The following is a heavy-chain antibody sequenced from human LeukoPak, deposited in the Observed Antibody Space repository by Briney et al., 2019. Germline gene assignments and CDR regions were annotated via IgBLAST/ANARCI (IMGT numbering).Heavy chain of an antibody. Sequence: PGGSLRLSCSASGFTFSSYAMHWVRQAPGKGLEYVSAISSNGGSTYYVDSVKGRFTISRDNSKNTLYLQMSSPRAEDTAVYYCVKVLRYSGYDWGQGTLVTVSS. D-gene: IGHD5-12*01. V-gene: IGHV3-64D*06. CDR1: GFTFSSYA. CDR3: VKVLRYSGYD. CDR2: ISSNGGST. J-gene: IGHJ4*02.